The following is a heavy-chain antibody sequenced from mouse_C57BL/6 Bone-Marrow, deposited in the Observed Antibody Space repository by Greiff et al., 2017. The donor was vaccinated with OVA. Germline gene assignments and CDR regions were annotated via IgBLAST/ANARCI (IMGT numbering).Heavy chain of an antibody. J-gene: IGHJ3*01. D-gene: IGHD2-3*01. CDR2: IYPSDSET. Sequence: VQLQQPGAELVRPGSSVKLSCKASGYTFTSYWMDWVKQRPGQGLEWIGNIYPSDSETHYNQKFKDKATLTVDKSSSTAYMQLSSLTSEDSAVYYCARCFDGYSWFAYWGQGTLVTVSA. CDR3: ARCFDGYSWFAY. V-gene: IGHV1-61*01. CDR1: GYTFTSYW.